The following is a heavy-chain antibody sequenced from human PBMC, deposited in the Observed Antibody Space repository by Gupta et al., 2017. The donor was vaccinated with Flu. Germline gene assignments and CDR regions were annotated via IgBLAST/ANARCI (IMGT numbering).Heavy chain of an antibody. D-gene: IGHD6-19*01. CDR1: AVIFRNYC. Sequence: QVQLEQSGSEVKKPGSSVKVSCKTSAVIFRNYCISWVRQAPGQGLVWMGGIIPLLHAPNYAQQFQGRLIITADEATNTVYMELSSLRSDDTALYFCARDLSSGYYGVFDQWGQGSLVTVSS. CDR3: ARDLSSGYYGVFDQ. CDR2: IIPLLHAP. V-gene: IGHV1-69*01. J-gene: IGHJ4*02.